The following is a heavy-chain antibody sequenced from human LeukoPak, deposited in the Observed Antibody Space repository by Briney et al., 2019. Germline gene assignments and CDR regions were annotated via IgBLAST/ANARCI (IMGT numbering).Heavy chain of an antibody. D-gene: IGHD1-26*01. CDR1: GGSISTYY. CDR3: ARASGSYLTFDY. CDR2: IFYSGST. Sequence: PSETLSLTCTVSGGSISTYYWSWIRQPPGKGLEWIGYIFYSGSTNYNPSLKSRVTISVDTSKNQFSLNLSSVTAADTAVYYCARASGSYLTFDYWGQGTLVTVSS. J-gene: IGHJ4*02. V-gene: IGHV4-59*01.